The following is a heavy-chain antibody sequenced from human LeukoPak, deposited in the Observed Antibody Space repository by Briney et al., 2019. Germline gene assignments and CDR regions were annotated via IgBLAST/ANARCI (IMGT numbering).Heavy chain of an antibody. D-gene: IGHD1-26*01. J-gene: IGHJ4*02. CDR3: ARGSYYLIDY. Sequence: SETLSLTCTVSGGSISSYYWSWIRQPPGKGLEWIGYIYYSGSTNYNPSLKSRVTISVDTSKNQFSLKLSSVTAADTAVYYCARGSYYLIDYWGQGTLVTVSS. V-gene: IGHV4-59*08. CDR1: GGSISSYY. CDR2: IYYSGST.